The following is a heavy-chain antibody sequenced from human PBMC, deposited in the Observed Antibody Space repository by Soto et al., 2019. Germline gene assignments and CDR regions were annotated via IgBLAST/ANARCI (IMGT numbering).Heavy chain of an antibody. J-gene: IGHJ6*02. CDR1: GYTFTTYA. Sequence: ASVKVSCKASGYTFTTYAMHWVRQAPGQRLEWMGWINAGNGNTKYSQKFQGRVTITRDTSASTAYMELSSLTSEDTAVYYCARMGVPHGMDVWGQGTTVTVSS. D-gene: IGHD1-26*01. CDR3: ARMGVPHGMDV. V-gene: IGHV1-3*01. CDR2: INAGNGNT.